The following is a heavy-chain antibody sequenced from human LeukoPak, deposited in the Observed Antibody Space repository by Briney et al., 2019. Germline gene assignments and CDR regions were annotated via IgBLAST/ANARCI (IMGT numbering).Heavy chain of an antibody. V-gene: IGHV3-23*01. CDR1: GFTFSSCA. CDR2: ISGSGGST. J-gene: IGHJ3*02. CDR3: GGYSGYRRAFDI. Sequence: GGSLRLSCAASGFTFSSCAMSWVRQAPGKGLEWVSAISGSGGSTYYADSVKGRFTISRDNSKNTLYLQMNSLRAEDTAVYYCGGYSGYRRAFDIWGQGTMVTVSS. D-gene: IGHD5-12*01.